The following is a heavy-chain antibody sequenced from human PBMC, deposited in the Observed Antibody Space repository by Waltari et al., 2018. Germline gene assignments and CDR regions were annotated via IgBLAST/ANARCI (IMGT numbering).Heavy chain of an antibody. J-gene: IGHJ4*02. CDR3: ARDRGIGLYLDS. CDR2: IHRSGKS. D-gene: IGHD1-26*01. CDR1: W. Sequence: WGGWVRQPPEKGLEWIGQIHRSGKSNYNPSLESRVTISADTSNNQFSLKLTSTTAADTAVYYCARDRGIGLYLDSWGQGTLVTVSP. V-gene: IGHV4-4*02.